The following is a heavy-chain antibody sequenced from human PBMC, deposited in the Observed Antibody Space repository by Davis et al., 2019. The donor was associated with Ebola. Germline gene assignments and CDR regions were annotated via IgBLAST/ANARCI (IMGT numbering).Heavy chain of an antibody. D-gene: IGHD1-1*01. V-gene: IGHV1-18*01. CDR1: GYSFIDDG. J-gene: IGHJ4*02. CDR3: ARDVRGITGPSEY. CDR2: ISTYNGNT. Sequence: ASVQVSCKASGYSFIDDGFSGVRQAPGQGLEWMGWISTYNGNTNYAQKVQGRITMTTDTSTSTAYMELRSLRSDDTARYYCARDVRGITGPSEYWGQGTLVTVTS.